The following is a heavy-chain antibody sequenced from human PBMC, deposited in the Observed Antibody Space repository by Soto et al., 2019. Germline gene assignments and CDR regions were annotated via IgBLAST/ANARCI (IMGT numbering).Heavy chain of an antibody. CDR3: ASWVETTKAYFHX. V-gene: IGHV3-23*01. CDR1: GFIYNNYA. J-gene: IGHJ4*02. Sequence: GSLRLSCAASGFIYNNYAMTWVRQAPGKGLAWVGSIRSDGGRTCYAYSVKGRFTISIDNSNNALYLQMSSPRADETALYYCASWVETTKAYFHXCGKRTLVTISX. D-gene: IGHD2-8*01. CDR2: IRSDGGRT.